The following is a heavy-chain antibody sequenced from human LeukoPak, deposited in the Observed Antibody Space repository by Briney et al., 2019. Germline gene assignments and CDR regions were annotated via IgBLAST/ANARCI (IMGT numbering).Heavy chain of an antibody. CDR2: IYYTGST. J-gene: IGHJ6*02. CDR1: GVSISSYY. V-gene: IGHV4-59*01. D-gene: IGHD2-15*01. CDR3: AKSPVPYCSGGSCYGMDV. Sequence: SETLSLTCTVSGVSISSYYWSWVRQPPGKGLEWIGYIYYTGSTNYNPSLKSRVTISVDTSKNQFSLKLSSVTAADTAVYYCAKSPVPYCSGGSCYGMDVWGQGTTVTVSS.